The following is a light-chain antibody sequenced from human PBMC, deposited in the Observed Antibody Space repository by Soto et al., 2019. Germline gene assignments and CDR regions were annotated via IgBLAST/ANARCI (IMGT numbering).Light chain of an antibody. CDR2: DAS. CDR3: QQRSNWPPYT. CDR1: QSVSSY. Sequence: EIVLTQSPATLSLSPGERATLSCRASQSVSSYLAWYQQKPGQAPRLLIYDASNRATGIPARFSGSGSGTDVTLTISSLEHEDFEVYSCQQRSNWPPYTFGQGTKLEIK. J-gene: IGKJ2*01. V-gene: IGKV3-11*01.